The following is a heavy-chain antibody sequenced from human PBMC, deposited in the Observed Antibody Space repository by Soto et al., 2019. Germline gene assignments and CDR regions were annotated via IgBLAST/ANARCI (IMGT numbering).Heavy chain of an antibody. J-gene: IGHJ4*02. V-gene: IGHV1-18*01. CDR3: ARDLDASGSYYTDY. CDR2: MSPYKGNT. Sequence: QIQLVQSGAEVKKPGASVKVSCKASGYTFSSIGISWVRRAPAQGLEWMGWMSPYKGNTHYAQGLQGRVTMTTDTSTSTDYMELRSLRSDDTAVYYCARDLDASGSYYTDYWGQGTLVTVSS. D-gene: IGHD3-10*01. CDR1: GYTFSSIG.